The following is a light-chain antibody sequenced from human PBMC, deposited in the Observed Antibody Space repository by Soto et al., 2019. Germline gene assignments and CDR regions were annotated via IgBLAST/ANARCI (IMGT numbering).Light chain of an antibody. CDR1: QGIGVY. CDR2: AAS. CDR3: QKYNSAPLT. Sequence: DLQMPPSPSSVSASLGDRVTITCRASQGIGVYLAWFQQKPGNVPKLLIYAASTLQSGVPSRFSGSGSGTDFTLTISSLQPEDVATYYCQKYNSAPLTFGGGTKVEIK. J-gene: IGKJ4*01. V-gene: IGKV1-27*01.